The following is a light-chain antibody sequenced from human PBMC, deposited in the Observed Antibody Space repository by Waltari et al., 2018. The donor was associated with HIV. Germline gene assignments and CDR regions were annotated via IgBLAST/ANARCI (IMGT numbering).Light chain of an antibody. CDR2: WAS. CDR1: QSVLFSSNNKNY. Sequence: DIVMTQSPDSLAVSLGERATINCKSSQSVLFSSNNKNYLAWYPQKPGPPPKLLLYWASTREAAVPDRFSGSGSGADFTLTISSLQAEDVAVYYCQQYYSTPRTFGGGTKVEIK. J-gene: IGKJ4*01. V-gene: IGKV4-1*01. CDR3: QQYYSTPRT.